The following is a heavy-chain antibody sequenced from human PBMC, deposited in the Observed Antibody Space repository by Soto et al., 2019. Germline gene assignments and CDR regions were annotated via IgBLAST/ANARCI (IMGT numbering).Heavy chain of an antibody. CDR3: ARRPRVVRGLIIAYGMDV. J-gene: IGHJ6*02. CDR2: ISYDGSNK. D-gene: IGHD3-10*01. CDR1: GFTFSSYA. V-gene: IGHV3-30-3*01. Sequence: QVQLVESGGGVVQPGRSLRLSCAASGFTFSSYAMHWVRQAPGKGLEWVALISYDGSNKYYAHSVKGRFTISRDNSKNTLYLQMNSLRAEDTAVYYCARRPRVVRGLIIAYGMDVWGQGTTVTVSS.